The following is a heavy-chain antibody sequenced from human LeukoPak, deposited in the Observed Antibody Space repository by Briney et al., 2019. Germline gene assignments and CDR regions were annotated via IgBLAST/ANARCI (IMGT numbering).Heavy chain of an antibody. J-gene: IGHJ4*02. CDR2: IYYSGST. D-gene: IGHD6-13*01. Sequence: KTSETLSLTCTVSGGSISSYYWSWIRQPPGKGREWIGYIYYSGSTNYNPSLKSRVTISVDTSKNQFSLKLSSVTAADTAVYYCARDPPLEQQLDNFDYWGQGTLVTVSS. V-gene: IGHV4-59*12. CDR1: GGSISSYY. CDR3: ARDPPLEQQLDNFDY.